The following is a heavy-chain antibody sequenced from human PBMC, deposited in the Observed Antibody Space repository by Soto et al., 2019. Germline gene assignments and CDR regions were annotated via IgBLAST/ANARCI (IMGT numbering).Heavy chain of an antibody. Sequence: PGESLKISCKGSGYSFTSYWISWVLQIPWKGLEWMGRIDPSDSYTSYSPSFQGHVTISADKSISTAYLQWSSLKASDTAMYYCARHGGITGTTWFYYYGMDFWGQGTTVTVSS. CDR2: IDPSDSYT. D-gene: IGHD1-7*01. J-gene: IGHJ6*02. V-gene: IGHV5-10-1*01. CDR3: ARHGGITGTTWFYYYGMDF. CDR1: GYSFTSYW.